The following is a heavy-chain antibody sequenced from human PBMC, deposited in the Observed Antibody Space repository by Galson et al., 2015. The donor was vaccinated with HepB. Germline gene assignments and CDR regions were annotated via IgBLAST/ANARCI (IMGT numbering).Heavy chain of an antibody. CDR3: ARDGPTGCSGGSCYSGFWD. CDR1: GGSISSYY. CDR2: IYYSGST. J-gene: IGHJ4*02. V-gene: IGHV4-59*01. D-gene: IGHD2-15*01. Sequence: ETLSLTCTVSGGSISSYYWSWIRQPPGKGLEWIGYIYYSGSTNYNPSLKSRVTVSVDTSKNQFSLKLSSVTAADTAVYYCARDGPTGCSGGSCYSGFWDWGQGTLVTVSS.